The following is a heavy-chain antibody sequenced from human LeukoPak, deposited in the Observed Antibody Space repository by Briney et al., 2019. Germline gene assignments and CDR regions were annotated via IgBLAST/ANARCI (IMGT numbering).Heavy chain of an antibody. V-gene: IGHV5-51*01. CDR2: VYPGDSDT. D-gene: IGHD2-21*01. J-gene: IGHJ6*02. CDR3: ARLDSANSYYYYGMDV. Sequence: GESLKISCKGSGYSFPTYWIAWVRQMPGKGLEWMGIVYPGDSDTRYSPSFQGQVTISADKPISTAYLQWSSLRASDTAMYYCARLDSANSYYYYGMDVWGQGTTVTVSS. CDR1: GYSFPTYW.